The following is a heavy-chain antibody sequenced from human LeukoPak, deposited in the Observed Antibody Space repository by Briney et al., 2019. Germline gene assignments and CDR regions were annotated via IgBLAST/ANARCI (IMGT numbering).Heavy chain of an antibody. V-gene: IGHV4-59*01. CDR2: IYYSGST. J-gene: IGHJ4*02. D-gene: IGHD2-2*01. CDR1: GGSISSYY. CDR3: ARERYDWYQLERAFDY. Sequence: AETLSLTCTVSGGSISSYYWSWIRQPPGKGLEWIGYIYYSGSTNYNPSLKSGVTISVDTSKNQFSLKLSSVTAADAAVYYCARERYDWYQLERAFDYWGQGTLVTVSS.